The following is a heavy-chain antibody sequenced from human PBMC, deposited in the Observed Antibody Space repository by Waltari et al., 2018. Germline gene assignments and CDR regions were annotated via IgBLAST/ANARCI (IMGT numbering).Heavy chain of an antibody. CDR3: ARALRSSSPVGWFDP. D-gene: IGHD2-2*01. CDR2: IYYSGST. J-gene: IGHJ5*02. Sequence: QLQLQASGPGLVKPSETLSLTCTVSGGSISSSSYYWGWIRPPPGKGLEWIGSIYYSGSTYYNPSLKSRVTISVDTSKNQFSLKLSSVTAADTAVYYCARALRSSSPVGWFDPWGQGTLVTVSS. V-gene: IGHV4-39*07. CDR1: GGSISSSSYY.